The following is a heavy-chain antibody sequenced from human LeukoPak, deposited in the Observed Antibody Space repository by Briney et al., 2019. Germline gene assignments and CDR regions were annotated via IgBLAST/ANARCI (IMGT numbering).Heavy chain of an antibody. V-gene: IGHV5-51*01. J-gene: IGHJ4*02. CDR3: ARHLPYDSSGQHRGWYYFDY. CDR1: GYSFTSYW. CDR2: IYPGDSDT. D-gene: IGHD3-22*01. Sequence: PGESLKISCKGSGYSFTSYWIGWVRQMPGKGLEWMGIIYPGDSDTRYSPSFQGQVTISADKSISTAYLQWSSLKASDTAMYYCARHLPYDSSGQHRGWYYFDYWGQGTLVTVSS.